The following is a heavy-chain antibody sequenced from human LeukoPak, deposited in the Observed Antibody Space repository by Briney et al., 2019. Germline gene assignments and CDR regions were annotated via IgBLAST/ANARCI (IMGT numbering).Heavy chain of an antibody. Sequence: PGGPLRLSCAASGFTFTSYSMNWVRQAPGKGLQWVSSITSGSSYIYYADSVKGRFTTSRDNAKNSLYLQMNSLRAEDTAVYYCARGNYYDSSGYWGYAFDIWGRGTMVTVSS. D-gene: IGHD3-22*01. V-gene: IGHV3-21*01. CDR3: ARGNYYDSSGYWGYAFDI. CDR2: ITSGSSYI. CDR1: GFTFTSYS. J-gene: IGHJ3*02.